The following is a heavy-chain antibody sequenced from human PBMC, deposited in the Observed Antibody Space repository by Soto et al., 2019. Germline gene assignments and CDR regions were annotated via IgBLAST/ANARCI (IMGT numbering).Heavy chain of an antibody. V-gene: IGHV3-48*03. J-gene: IGHJ3*01. CDR1: GFSFCTSE. CDR3: TSGVSS. CDR2: MQPSGQPI. Sequence: GSLRLACAACGFSFCTSEMYWVRQAPGKGLEWVSSMQPSGQPIFYADSLKCLFTSSRDNSENARYRQMHGMRAADSAAEYCTSGVSSWGQGTMGTVSS. D-gene: IGHD2-2*01.